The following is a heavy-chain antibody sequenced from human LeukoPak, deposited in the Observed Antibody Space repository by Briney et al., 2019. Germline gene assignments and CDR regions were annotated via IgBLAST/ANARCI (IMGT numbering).Heavy chain of an antibody. Sequence: GGSLRLSCAGSRFTISSYAMSWVRQAPGKGLEWVSAISGSGGSTYYADSVKGRFTISRDKFRNTLYLQMNSLRAEDTAVYYCAKLQSTVTTYFDSWGQGTLVTVSS. J-gene: IGHJ4*02. CDR1: RFTISSYA. CDR2: ISGSGGST. V-gene: IGHV3-23*01. D-gene: IGHD4-17*01. CDR3: AKLQSTVTTYFDS.